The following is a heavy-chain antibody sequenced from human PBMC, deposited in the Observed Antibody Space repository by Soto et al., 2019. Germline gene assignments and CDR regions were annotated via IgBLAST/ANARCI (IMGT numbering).Heavy chain of an antibody. CDR1: GYTFTSYD. V-gene: IGHV1-8*01. D-gene: IGHD4-17*01. J-gene: IGHJ4*02. CDR3: AVLSYGDLGVDY. CDR2: MNPNSGNT. Sequence: ASVKVSCKASGYTFTSYDINWVRQATGQGLEWMGWMNPNSGNTGYAQKFQGRVTMTRNTSISTAYMELSSLRSEDTAVYYCAVLSYGDLGVDYWGQGTLVTVSS.